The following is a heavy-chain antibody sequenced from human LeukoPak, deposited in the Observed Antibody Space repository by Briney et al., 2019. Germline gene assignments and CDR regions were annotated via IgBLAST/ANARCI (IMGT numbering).Heavy chain of an antibody. CDR2: ISVASIT. Sequence: GGSLRLSCAASGLAFSSYAMNRVRQPPGKGLEWASTISVASITFYADSVKGRFTISRDNSRNTVYLQMTSLRADDTAVYYCADYGVSGVRNNFYWGQGTLVTVSS. CDR1: GLAFSSYA. CDR3: ADYGVSGVRNNFY. V-gene: IGHV3-23*01. J-gene: IGHJ4*02. D-gene: IGHD3-3*01.